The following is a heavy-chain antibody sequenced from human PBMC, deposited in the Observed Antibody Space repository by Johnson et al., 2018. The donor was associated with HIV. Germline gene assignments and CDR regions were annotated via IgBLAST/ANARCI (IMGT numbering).Heavy chain of an antibody. Sequence: VQLVESGGGLVQPGRSLRLSCAASGFTFDDYAMHWVRQAPGKGLEWVSVIYSGGSTYYADYVKGRFTISRDNSKNTLYLQMNSLRAEDTAVYYCARGGLIAAAAIDNAFDIWGQGTMVTVSA. CDR2: IYSGGST. V-gene: IGHV3-66*01. CDR1: GFTFDDYA. CDR3: ARGGLIAAAAIDNAFDI. J-gene: IGHJ3*02. D-gene: IGHD6-13*01.